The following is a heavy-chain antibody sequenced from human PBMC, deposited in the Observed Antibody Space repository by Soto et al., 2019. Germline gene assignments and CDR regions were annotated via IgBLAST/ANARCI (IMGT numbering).Heavy chain of an antibody. CDR2: IIPIFGTA. J-gene: IGHJ5*02. D-gene: IGHD2-8*01. CDR1: GGTFSSYA. V-gene: IGHV1-69*01. CDR3: ARGRGYCTNGVCRQNWFDP. Sequence: QVQLVQSGAEVKKPGSSVKVSCKASGGTFSSYAISWVRQAPGQGLEWMGGIIPIFGTANYAQKFQGRVTITADESTSTAYMELSSLRSEDTAVYYCARGRGYCTNGVCRQNWFDPWGQGTLVTVSS.